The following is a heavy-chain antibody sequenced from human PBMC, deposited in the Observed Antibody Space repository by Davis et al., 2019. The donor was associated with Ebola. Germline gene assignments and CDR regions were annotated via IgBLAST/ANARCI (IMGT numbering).Heavy chain of an antibody. J-gene: IGHJ3*02. CDR3: ARDFRDYFTAGSGYLLWTFDM. CDR1: GGSISSSNYY. V-gene: IGHV4-39*07. Sequence: PSETLSLTCTVSGGSISSSNYYWGWIRQPPGKGLEWIGSIFYSGSTYYNPSLKSRITMSMDTSKNQFSLKLSSVTAADTALYYCARDFRDYFTAGSGYLLWTFDMWGQGTMITVSS. CDR2: IFYSGST. D-gene: IGHD3-22*01.